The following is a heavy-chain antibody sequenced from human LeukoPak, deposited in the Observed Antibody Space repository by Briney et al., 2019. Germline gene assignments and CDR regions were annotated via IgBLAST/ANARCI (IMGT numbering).Heavy chain of an antibody. V-gene: IGHV4-30-2*01. J-gene: IGHJ6*03. CDR3: AREYSPGMSTHDYMDV. CDR1: GGSISSGGYY. Sequence: SETLSLTCTVSGGSISSGGYYWSWIRQPPGKGLEWIGYIYHSGSTYYNPSLKSRVTISVDRSKNQFSLKLSSVTAADTAVYYCAREYSPGMSTHDYMDVWGKGTTVTVSS. CDR2: IYHSGST. D-gene: IGHD3-10*01.